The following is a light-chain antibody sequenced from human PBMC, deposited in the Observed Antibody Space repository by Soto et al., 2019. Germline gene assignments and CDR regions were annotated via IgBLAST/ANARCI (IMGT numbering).Light chain of an antibody. CDR1: SYNIGSNY. CDR2: TND. V-gene: IGLV1-47*01. Sequence: QSVLTQPPSASGTPGQRVTISCSGSSYNIGSNYVYWYQQLPGTAPKLLIYTNDQRPSGVPDLFSGSKSGTSASLAISGLRSEDEADYYCAAWDDSLRGWVFGGGTKVTVL. CDR3: AAWDDSLRGWV. J-gene: IGLJ3*02.